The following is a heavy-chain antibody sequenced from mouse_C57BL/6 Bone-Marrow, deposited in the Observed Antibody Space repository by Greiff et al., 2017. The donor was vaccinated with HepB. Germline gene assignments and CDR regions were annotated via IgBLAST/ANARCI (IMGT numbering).Heavy chain of an antibody. CDR2: IYPRSGNT. Sequence: VQLQQSGAELARPGASVKLSCKASGYTFTSYGISWVKQRTGQGLEWIGEIYPRSGNTYYNEKFKGKATLTADKSSSTAYMELRSLTSEDSAVYFCASAGSSYEYFDVWGTGTTVTVSS. V-gene: IGHV1-81*01. D-gene: IGHD1-1*01. J-gene: IGHJ1*03. CDR1: GYTFTSYG. CDR3: ASAGSSYEYFDV.